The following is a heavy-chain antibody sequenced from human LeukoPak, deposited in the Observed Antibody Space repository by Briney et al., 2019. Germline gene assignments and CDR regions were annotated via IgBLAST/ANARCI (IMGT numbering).Heavy chain of an antibody. J-gene: IGHJ3*02. D-gene: IGHD3-22*01. V-gene: IGHV3-21*01. CDR1: GFTFSSYS. CDR2: ISSSSSYI. Sequence: GGSLRLSCAASGFTFSSYSMNWVRQAPGKGLEWVSSISSSSSYIYYADSVKGRFTISRDNAKNSLYLQMNSLRAEDTAVYYCASDRQFKDYYDSSGYAFDIWGQGTMVTVSS. CDR3: ASDRQFKDYYDSSGYAFDI.